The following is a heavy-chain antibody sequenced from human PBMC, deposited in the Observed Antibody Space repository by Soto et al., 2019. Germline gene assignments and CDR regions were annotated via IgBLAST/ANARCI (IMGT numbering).Heavy chain of an antibody. CDR2: ISGSGGST. Sequence: GGSLRLSCAASGFTFGSYVMSWVRQAPGKGLEWVSTISGSGGSTYYADSVKGRFTISRDNSKNTLYLQMNSLRAEDTAVYYCAKDQGSSWYEIDYWGQGTLVTVSS. J-gene: IGHJ4*02. CDR1: GFTFGSYV. D-gene: IGHD6-13*01. CDR3: AKDQGSSWYEIDY. V-gene: IGHV3-23*01.